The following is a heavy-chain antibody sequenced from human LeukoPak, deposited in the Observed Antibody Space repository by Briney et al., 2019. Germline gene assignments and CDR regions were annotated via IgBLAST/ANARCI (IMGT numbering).Heavy chain of an antibody. Sequence: PGGSLRLSCAASGFTVSSNYMSWVRQAPGKGLEWVSVICSGGSTYYADSVKGRFTISRDNSKNTLYLQMNSLRAEDTAVYYCARDKETGTYDYWGQGTLVTVSS. CDR3: ARDKETGTYDY. CDR1: GFTVSSNY. V-gene: IGHV3-66*01. D-gene: IGHD1-7*01. J-gene: IGHJ4*02. CDR2: ICSGGST.